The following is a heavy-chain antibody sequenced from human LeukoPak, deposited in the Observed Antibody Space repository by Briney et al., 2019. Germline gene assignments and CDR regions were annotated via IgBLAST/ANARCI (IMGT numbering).Heavy chain of an antibody. Sequence: ASVKVSCKASGYTFTGYYMHWVRQAPGQGLEWMGWINPNSGGTNYAQKFQGWVTMTRDTSISTAYMELSRLRSDDTAVYYCARAYFRGGEEGPDAFDIWGQGTMVTVSS. CDR3: ARAYFRGGEEGPDAFDI. D-gene: IGHD2/OR15-2a*01. V-gene: IGHV1-2*04. CDR2: INPNSGGT. CDR1: GYTFTGYY. J-gene: IGHJ3*02.